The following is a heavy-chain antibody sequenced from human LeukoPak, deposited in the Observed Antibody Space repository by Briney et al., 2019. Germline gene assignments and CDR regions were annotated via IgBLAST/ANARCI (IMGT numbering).Heavy chain of an antibody. CDR3: AKDPSSGRGWYFDL. V-gene: IGHV3-23*01. Sequence: PGGSLRPSCAASGFTFSSYAMSWVRQAPGKGLEWVSAISGSGGSTHYADSVKGRLTISRDNSKNTLFLLMNSLRAEDTAVYYCAKDPSSGRGWYFDLWGRGTLVTVSS. CDR1: GFTFSSYA. D-gene: IGHD3-22*01. CDR2: ISGSGGST. J-gene: IGHJ2*01.